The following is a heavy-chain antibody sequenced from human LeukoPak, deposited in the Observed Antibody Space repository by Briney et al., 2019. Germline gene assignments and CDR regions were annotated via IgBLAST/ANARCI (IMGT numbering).Heavy chain of an antibody. CDR1: GGSISSYY. Sequence: PSETLSLTCTVSGGSISSYYWSWIWQPPGEGLEWSGYIYYSESTNYNPSLKSRVTISVDTSKNQSALKLSSVTAADTAVYYCARASSSSWYGDWFDPWGQGTLVTVSS. CDR2: IYYSEST. J-gene: IGHJ5*02. V-gene: IGHV4-59*01. D-gene: IGHD6-13*01. CDR3: ARASSSSWYGDWFDP.